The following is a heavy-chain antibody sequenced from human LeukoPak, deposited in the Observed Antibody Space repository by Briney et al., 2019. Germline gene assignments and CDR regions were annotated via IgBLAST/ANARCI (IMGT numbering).Heavy chain of an antibody. Sequence: ASVKVSCKASGYTFTSYAMHWVRQAPGQRLEWMGWINAGNGNTKYSQKFQGRVTITRDTSASTAYMELSSLRSEDTAVDYGARDGYSSGWYEAYYGMAAWGQGTTVTVSS. CDR3: ARDGYSSGWYEAYYGMAA. J-gene: IGHJ6*02. D-gene: IGHD6-19*01. CDR2: INAGNGNT. V-gene: IGHV1-3*01. CDR1: GYTFTSYA.